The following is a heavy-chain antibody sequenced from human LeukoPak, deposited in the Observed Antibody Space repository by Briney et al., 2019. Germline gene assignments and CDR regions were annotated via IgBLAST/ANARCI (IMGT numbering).Heavy chain of an antibody. J-gene: IGHJ3*02. CDR3: AAPSAYSYEAFDI. V-gene: IGHV3-66*01. Sequence: PGGSLRLSCAASGFTVSSNYMSWVRQAPGRGLEWVSVIYSGGSTYYADSVKGRFTISRDNAKNSLYLQMNSLRAEDTAVYYCAAPSAYSYEAFDIWGQGTMVTVSS. D-gene: IGHD3-3*01. CDR1: GFTVSSNY. CDR2: IYSGGST.